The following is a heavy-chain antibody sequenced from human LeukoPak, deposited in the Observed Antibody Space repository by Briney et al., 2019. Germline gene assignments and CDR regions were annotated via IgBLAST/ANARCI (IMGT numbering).Heavy chain of an antibody. V-gene: IGHV4-59*12. Sequence: SETLSLTCTVSGGSISSYYWSWIRQPPGKGLEWIGYIYYSGSTNYNPSLKSRVTISVDTSKNQFSLRVSSMTAADTAVYYCARGYSSSWYWDYWGQGTLVTVSS. D-gene: IGHD6-13*01. J-gene: IGHJ4*02. CDR1: GGSISSYY. CDR2: IYYSGST. CDR3: ARGYSSSWYWDY.